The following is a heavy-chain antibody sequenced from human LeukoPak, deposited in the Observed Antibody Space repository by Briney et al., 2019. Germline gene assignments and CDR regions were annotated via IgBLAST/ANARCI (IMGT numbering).Heavy chain of an antibody. D-gene: IGHD3-10*01. J-gene: IGHJ6*02. Sequence: PGGSLRLSCAASGFTFSSYDMHWVRQATGKGLEWVSAIGTAGDTYYPGSVKGRFTISRENAKNPLYLQMNSLRAGDTAVYYCAREGVYGSGAESLYGMDVWGQGTTVTVSS. CDR1: GFTFSSYD. CDR3: AREGVYGSGAESLYGMDV. CDR2: IGTAGDT. V-gene: IGHV3-13*01.